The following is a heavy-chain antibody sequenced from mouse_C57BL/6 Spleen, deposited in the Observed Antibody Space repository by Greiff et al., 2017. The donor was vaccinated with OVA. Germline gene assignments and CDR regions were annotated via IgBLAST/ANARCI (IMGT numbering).Heavy chain of an antibody. D-gene: IGHD2-12*01. CDR1: GYAFSSSW. J-gene: IGHJ3*01. CDR2: IYPGDGDT. Sequence: VQRVESGPELVKPGASVKISCKASGYAFSSSWMNWVKQRPGKGLEWIGRIYPGDGDTNYNGKFKGKATLTADKSSSTAYMQLSSLTSEDSAVYFCARYDEFAYWGQGTLVTVSA. CDR3: ARYDEFAY. V-gene: IGHV1-82*01.